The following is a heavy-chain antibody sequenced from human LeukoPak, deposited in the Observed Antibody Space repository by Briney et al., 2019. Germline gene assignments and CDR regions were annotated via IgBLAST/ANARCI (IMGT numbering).Heavy chain of an antibody. Sequence: PGGSLRLSCAASGFTFDAYAMYWVRQAPGKGLEWVSLITANGENTYYADSVKGRFTISRDTSKNSLYLQMNFLRSEDTAFYSCAKGRRDDSFYGTLDSWGRGTPVAVSS. CDR3: AKGRRDDSFYGTLDS. CDR2: ITANGENT. D-gene: IGHD2-2*01. V-gene: IGHV3-43*02. CDR1: GFTFDAYA. J-gene: IGHJ4*02.